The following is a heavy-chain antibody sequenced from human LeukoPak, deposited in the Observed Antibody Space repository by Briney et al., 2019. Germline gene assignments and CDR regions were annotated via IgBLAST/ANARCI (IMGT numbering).Heavy chain of an antibody. J-gene: IGHJ6*02. V-gene: IGHV4-59*01. Sequence: SETLSLTCAVYGGSFSGYYWSWIRQPPGKGLEWIGYIYYSGSTNYNPSLKSRVTISVDTSKNQFSLKLSSVTAADTAVYYCARAPYSSGWYPYYYGMDVWGQGTTVTVSS. D-gene: IGHD6-19*01. CDR1: GGSFSGYY. CDR3: ARAPYSSGWYPYYYGMDV. CDR2: IYYSGST.